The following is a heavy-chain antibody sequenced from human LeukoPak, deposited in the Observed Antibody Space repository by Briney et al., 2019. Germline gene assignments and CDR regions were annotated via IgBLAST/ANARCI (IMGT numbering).Heavy chain of an antibody. CDR1: GFTFSSYA. CDR2: ISGSGGST. Sequence: GGSLRLSCAASGFTFSSYAMSWVRQAPGKGLEWVSAISGSGGSTYYADSVKGRFTISRDNSKNTLYLQMNSLRAEDTAVYYCARDPDSIAAAGTGDYWGQGTLVTVSS. D-gene: IGHD6-13*01. J-gene: IGHJ4*02. CDR3: ARDPDSIAAAGTGDY. V-gene: IGHV3-23*01.